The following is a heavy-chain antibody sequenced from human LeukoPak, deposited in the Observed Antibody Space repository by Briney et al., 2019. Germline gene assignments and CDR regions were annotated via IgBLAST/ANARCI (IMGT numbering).Heavy chain of an antibody. J-gene: IGHJ4*02. D-gene: IGHD4-17*01. V-gene: IGHV7-4-1*02. CDR3: ARSNNDGDYLGVGFDY. Sequence: ASVKVSCKASGYTPTNFDINWVRQVTGQGLEWMGWINTNTGNPTYAQGFTGRFVFSLDTSVSTAYLQISSLQAEDTAVYYCARSNNDGDYLGVGFDYWGQGTLVTVSS. CDR1: GYTPTNFD. CDR2: INTNTGNP.